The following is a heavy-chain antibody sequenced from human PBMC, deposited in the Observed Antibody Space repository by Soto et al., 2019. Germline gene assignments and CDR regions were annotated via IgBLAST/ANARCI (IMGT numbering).Heavy chain of an antibody. CDR3: AKDCSSTSCYFDY. Sequence: LRLSCAASGFTFSSYAMSWVRQAPGKGLGWVSAISGSGGSTYYADSVKGRFTISRDNSKNTLYLQMNSLRAEDTAVYYCAKDCSSTSCYFDYWGQGTLVTVSS. CDR2: ISGSGGST. J-gene: IGHJ4*02. V-gene: IGHV3-23*01. CDR1: GFTFSSYA. D-gene: IGHD2-2*01.